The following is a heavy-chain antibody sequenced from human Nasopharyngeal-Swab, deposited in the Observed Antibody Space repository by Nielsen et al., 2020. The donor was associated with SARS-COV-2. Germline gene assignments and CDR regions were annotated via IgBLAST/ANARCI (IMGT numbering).Heavy chain of an antibody. D-gene: IGHD2-2*01. J-gene: IGHJ6*02. Sequence: IRQPPGKGLEWIGEIYHSGNTNYNPSLKSRVTISVDKSKNQFSLKLSSVTAADTAVYYCASVLGYCSSTSCYYYYGMDVWGQGTTVTVSS. V-gene: IGHV4-4*02. CDR2: IYHSGNT. CDR3: ASVLGYCSSTSCYYYYGMDV.